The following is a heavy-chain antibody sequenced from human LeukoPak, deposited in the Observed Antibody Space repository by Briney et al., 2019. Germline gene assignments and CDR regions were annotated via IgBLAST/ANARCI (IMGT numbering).Heavy chain of an antibody. V-gene: IGHV3-53*01. Sequence: PGGSLRLSCAASGFTVSSNYMSWVRQAPGKGLEWVSVIYSGGSTYYADSVKGRFTISRDNSKNTLYLQTNSMRAEDTAVYFCARTSMRAFDIWGQGTMVTVSS. CDR2: IYSGGST. CDR1: GFTVSSNY. D-gene: IGHD2/OR15-2a*01. J-gene: IGHJ3*02. CDR3: ARTSMRAFDI.